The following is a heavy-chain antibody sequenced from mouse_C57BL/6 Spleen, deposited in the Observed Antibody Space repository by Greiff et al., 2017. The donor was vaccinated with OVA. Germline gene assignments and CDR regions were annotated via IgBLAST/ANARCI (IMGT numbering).Heavy chain of an antibody. J-gene: IGHJ3*01. CDR1: GYTFTSYW. V-gene: IGHV1-72*01. CDR3: ARNYDYDGRPSWFAY. D-gene: IGHD2-4*01. CDR2: IDPNSGGT. Sequence: QVQLQQPGAELVKPGASVKLSCKASGYTFTSYWMHWVQQRPGRGLEWIGRIDPNSGGTKYNEKFKSKATLTVDKPSSTAYMQLSSLTAEDSAVYYCARNYDYDGRPSWFAYWGQGTLVTVSA.